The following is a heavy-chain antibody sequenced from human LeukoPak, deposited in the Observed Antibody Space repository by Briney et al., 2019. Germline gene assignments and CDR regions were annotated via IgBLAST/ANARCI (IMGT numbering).Heavy chain of an antibody. J-gene: IGHJ4*02. Sequence: GGSLRLSCVASGFTFSSYWMSWVRQALGKGLEWVANIKQDASENYYVDSVKGRFTISRDNARNSLYLQMNSLRAEDTAVYYCVRDYYFDYWGQGTLVTVSS. CDR1: GFTFSSYW. CDR2: IKQDASEN. V-gene: IGHV3-7*04. CDR3: VRDYYFDY.